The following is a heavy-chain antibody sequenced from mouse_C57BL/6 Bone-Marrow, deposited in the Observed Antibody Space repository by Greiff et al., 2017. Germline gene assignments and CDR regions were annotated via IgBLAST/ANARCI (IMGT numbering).Heavy chain of an antibody. CDR2: ISDGGSYT. D-gene: IGHD1-1*01. V-gene: IGHV5-4*01. J-gene: IGHJ4*01. Sequence: EVQVVESGGGLVKPGGSLKLSCAASGFTFSSYAMSWVRQTPEKRLEWVATISDGGSYTYYPDNVKGRFTISRDNAKNNLYLQMSHLTSEDTAMYYCERGDYDGSSCGDYAMDYWGQGTSVTVSS. CDR1: GFTFSSYA. CDR3: ERGDYDGSSCGDYAMDY.